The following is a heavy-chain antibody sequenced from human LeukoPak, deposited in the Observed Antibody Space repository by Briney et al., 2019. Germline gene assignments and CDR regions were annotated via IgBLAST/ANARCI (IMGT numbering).Heavy chain of an antibody. CDR3: ARHRMYYYDSSGRGVADAFDI. D-gene: IGHD3-22*01. V-gene: IGHV4-39*01. CDR1: GGSISSSSYY. CDR2: IYYSGST. J-gene: IGHJ3*02. Sequence: PSETLSLTCTVSGGSISSSSYYWGWIRQPPGKGLEWIGRIYYSGSTYYNPSLKSRVTISVDTSKNQFSLKLSSVTAADTAVYYCARHRMYYYDSSGRGVADAFDIWGQGTMVTVSS.